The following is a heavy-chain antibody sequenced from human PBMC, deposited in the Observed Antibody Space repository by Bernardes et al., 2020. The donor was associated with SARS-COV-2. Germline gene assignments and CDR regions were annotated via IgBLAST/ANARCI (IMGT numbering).Heavy chain of an antibody. J-gene: IGHJ6*02. V-gene: IGHV3-13*01. CDR1: GFTFSSYD. CDR2: IGTAGDT. D-gene: IGHD3-22*01. CDR3: ARSGFYYYDSSGYYRRSYGMDV. Sequence: GGSLRLSCAASGFTFSSYDMHWVRQATGKGLEWVSAIGTAGDTYYPGSVKGRFTISRENAKNSLYLQMNSLRAGDTAVYYCARSGFYYYDSSGYYRRSYGMDVWGQGTTVTVSS.